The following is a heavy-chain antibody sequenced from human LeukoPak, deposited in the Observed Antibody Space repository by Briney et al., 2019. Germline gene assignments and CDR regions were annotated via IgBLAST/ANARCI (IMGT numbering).Heavy chain of an antibody. J-gene: IGHJ3*02. CDR2: IRYDGSNE. Sequence: PGGSLRLSCAASGFTFSSYGMHWVRQAPGKGLEWVAFIRYDGSNEYYADSVKGRFTISRDKSKNTLYLQMNSVRAEYAAVYYCAKDCHCSSTSCYAMGVFDIWGQGTMVTVSS. V-gene: IGHV3-30*02. CDR1: GFTFSSYG. D-gene: IGHD2-2*01. CDR3: AKDCHCSSTSCYAMGVFDI.